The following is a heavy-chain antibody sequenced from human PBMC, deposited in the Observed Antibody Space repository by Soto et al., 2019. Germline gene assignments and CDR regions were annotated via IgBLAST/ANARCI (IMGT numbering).Heavy chain of an antibody. D-gene: IGHD6-13*01. CDR2: IYYSGST. Sequence: QLQLQESGPGLVKPSETLSLTCTVSGGSISSSSYYWGWIRQPPGKGLEWIGSIYYSGSTYYNPSLKTRVTISVDTSKTQFSLKLSSVTAADTAVYYCARHLSSSSWYGYDYYYYYGMDVWGQGTTVTVSS. CDR1: GGSISSSSYY. J-gene: IGHJ6*02. CDR3: ARHLSSSSWYGYDYYYYYGMDV. V-gene: IGHV4-39*01.